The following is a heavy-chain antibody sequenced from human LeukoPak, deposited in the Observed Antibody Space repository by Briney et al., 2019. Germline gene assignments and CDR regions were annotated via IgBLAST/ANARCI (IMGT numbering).Heavy chain of an antibody. CDR2: IYYSGST. D-gene: IGHD3-16*02. V-gene: IGHV4-59*08. CDR3: ARLWGNYRTRYIDY. CDR1: GGSISSYY. Sequence: SETLSLTCTVSGGSISSYYWSWIRQPPGKGLEWIGYIYYSGSTNYNPSLKSRVTISVDTSKNQFSLKLSSVTAADTAVYYCARLWGNYRTRYIDYWGQGTLVTVSS. J-gene: IGHJ4*02.